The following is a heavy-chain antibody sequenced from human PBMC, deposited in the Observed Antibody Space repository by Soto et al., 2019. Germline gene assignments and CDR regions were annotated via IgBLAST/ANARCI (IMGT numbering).Heavy chain of an antibody. V-gene: IGHV3-33*01. J-gene: IGHJ4*02. CDR2: IWYDGSNE. Sequence: GGSLRLSCAASGYSFRSYGMHWVRQAPCKGLEWVALIWYDGSNEYYADSVQGRFTISRDNSDATVYRLMNSLGVEDTAIYYCARQRGFVRGVLRYYLDYWGQGALVTVSS. D-gene: IGHD3-10*01. CDR1: GYSFRSYG. CDR3: ARQRGFVRGVLRYYLDY.